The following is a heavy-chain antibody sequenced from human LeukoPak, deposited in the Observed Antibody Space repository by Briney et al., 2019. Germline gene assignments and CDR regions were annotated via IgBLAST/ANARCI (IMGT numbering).Heavy chain of an antibody. D-gene: IGHD3-3*01. CDR1: GGSIRRSSHY. CDR3: ARDRRITIFGVVMRPTSMDY. V-gene: IGHV4-39*07. Sequence: PSETLSLTCTVSGGSIRRSSHYWGWIRQPPGTGLEWIGSIYYSGSTYYNPSLKSRVTISVDTSKNQVSLKLSSVTAADTAVYYCARDRRITIFGVVMRPTSMDYWGQGTLVTVSS. CDR2: IYYSGST. J-gene: IGHJ4*02.